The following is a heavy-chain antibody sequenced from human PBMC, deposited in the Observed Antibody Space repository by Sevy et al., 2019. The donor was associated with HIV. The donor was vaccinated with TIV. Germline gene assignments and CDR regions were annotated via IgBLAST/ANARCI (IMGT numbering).Heavy chain of an antibody. CDR1: GFTFNNYG. CDR3: AKDPNDYGDPWAFEF. Sequence: GGSLRLSCGVSGFTFNNYGMHWVRQAPGKGLEWVAVIAYDGSNKYYADSVKGQFTISRDNSQNTLYLQMNSLRGEDTAVYYCAKDPNDYGDPWAFEFWGQGKMVTVSS. J-gene: IGHJ3*01. D-gene: IGHD4-17*01. V-gene: IGHV3-30*18. CDR2: IAYDGSNK.